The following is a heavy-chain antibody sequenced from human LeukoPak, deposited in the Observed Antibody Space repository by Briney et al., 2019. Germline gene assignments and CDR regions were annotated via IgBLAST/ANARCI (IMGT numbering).Heavy chain of an antibody. V-gene: IGHV3-53*01. CDR1: GFTVSSNY. Sequence: GGSLRLSCAASGFTVSSNYMSWVRQAPGKGLEWVSVIYSGGSTYYADSVKGRFTISRDNSKNTLYLQMNSLRAEDTAVYYCAKSPMGILTGYFGYWGQGTLVTVSS. CDR3: AKSPMGILTGYFGY. CDR2: IYSGGST. J-gene: IGHJ4*02. D-gene: IGHD3-9*01.